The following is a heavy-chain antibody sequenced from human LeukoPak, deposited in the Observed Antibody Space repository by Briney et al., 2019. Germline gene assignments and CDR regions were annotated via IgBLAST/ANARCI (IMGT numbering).Heavy chain of an antibody. Sequence: GSLMFFCAASGFTFSTYWIHWVRQAPGKGLVWVSHINTDGSSTSYADSVKGRFTISRDNAKNTLYLQMNSLRGEDSAVYYCTRSLAINNWGQGTLVTVSS. V-gene: IGHV3-74*01. J-gene: IGHJ4*02. CDR1: GFTFSTYW. CDR2: INTDGSST. D-gene: IGHD2-2*02. CDR3: TRSLAINN.